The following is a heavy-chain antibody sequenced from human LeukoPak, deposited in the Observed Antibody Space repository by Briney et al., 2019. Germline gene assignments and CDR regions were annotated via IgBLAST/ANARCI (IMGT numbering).Heavy chain of an antibody. V-gene: IGHV3-53*01. D-gene: IGHD2-15*01. Sequence: SWGSLRLSCTVSGFTVSSNSWSWVRQAPGKGLEWVSFIYSGGNTHYSDSVKGRFTLSRDNSKNTLYLQMNSLRAEDTAIYYCARRAGEYSHPYDYWGQGTLVTVSS. CDR1: GFTVSSNS. CDR2: IYSGGNT. J-gene: IGHJ4*02. CDR3: ARRAGEYSHPYDY.